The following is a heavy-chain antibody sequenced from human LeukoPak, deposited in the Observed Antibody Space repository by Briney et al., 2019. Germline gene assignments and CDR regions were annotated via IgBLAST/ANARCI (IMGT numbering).Heavy chain of an antibody. CDR1: GFTFSNYA. D-gene: IGHD3-10*01. J-gene: IGHJ4*02. CDR3: ANRGKYYFDY. Sequence: QPGRSLRLSCAASGFTFSNYAMSWVRQAPGKGLEWVSTISSSGGSTYYADSVKGRFSISRDNSKNTLYLQMNSLRAEDTALYYCANRGKYYFDYWGQGTVVTVSS. V-gene: IGHV3-23*01. CDR2: ISSSGGST.